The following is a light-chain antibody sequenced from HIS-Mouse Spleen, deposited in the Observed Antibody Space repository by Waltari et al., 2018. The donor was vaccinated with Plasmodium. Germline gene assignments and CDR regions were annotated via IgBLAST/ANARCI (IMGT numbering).Light chain of an antibody. CDR1: SSDVGGYNY. V-gene: IGLV2-8*01. CDR3: SSYAGSNNVV. CDR2: EAS. Sequence: QSALTQPPSASGSPGQSVTLPCTGTSSDVGGYNYVSWYKQHPGKAPHLMIYEASKRPSGVLDRFSGSKSGNTASLTVSGLQAEDEADYYCSSYAGSNNVVFGGGTKLTVL. J-gene: IGLJ2*01.